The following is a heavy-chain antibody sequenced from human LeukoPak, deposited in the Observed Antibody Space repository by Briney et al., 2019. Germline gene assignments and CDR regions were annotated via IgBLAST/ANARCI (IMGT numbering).Heavy chain of an antibody. V-gene: IGHV6-1*01. Sequence: SQTLSLTCAISGDSVSGNRVVWNWIRQSPSRGLEWLGRTYYRSRWFNDYAVSVKSRISINPDTSKNQFSLQLNSVTPEDTAVYYCARDDYYFDSWGQGTPVAVSS. J-gene: IGHJ4*02. CDR1: GDSVSGNRVV. CDR2: TYYRSRWFN. D-gene: IGHD2-21*02. CDR3: ARDDYYFDS.